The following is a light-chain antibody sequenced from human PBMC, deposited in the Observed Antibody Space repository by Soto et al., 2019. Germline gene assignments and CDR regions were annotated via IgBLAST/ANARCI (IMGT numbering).Light chain of an antibody. Sequence: QSVLTQPPSASGTPGQRVTIACSGSSSNIGSSTVKWYQQLPGTAPKLLLYNNNQRPSGVPDRLSGSKSGTSASLAISGLQSEDEDDYYCAAWYDSLNGVVFGGGTQLTVL. CDR1: SSNIGSST. CDR2: NNN. J-gene: IGLJ3*02. CDR3: AAWYDSLNGVV. V-gene: IGLV1-44*01.